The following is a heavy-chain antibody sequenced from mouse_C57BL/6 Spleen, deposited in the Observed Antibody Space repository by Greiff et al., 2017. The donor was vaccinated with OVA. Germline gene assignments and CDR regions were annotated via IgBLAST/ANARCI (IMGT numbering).Heavy chain of an antibody. V-gene: IGHV1-50*01. CDR3: ARSQLARGYCDY. CDR1: GYTFTSYW. Sequence: QVQLQQPGAELVKPGASVKLSCKASGYTFTSYWMQWVKQRPGQGLEWIGEIDPSDSYTNYNQKFKGKATLTVDKSSSTAYMQLSSLTSEDSAVYYCARSQLARGYCDYWGQGTTLTVSS. J-gene: IGHJ2*01. CDR2: IDPSDSYT. D-gene: IGHD1-3*01.